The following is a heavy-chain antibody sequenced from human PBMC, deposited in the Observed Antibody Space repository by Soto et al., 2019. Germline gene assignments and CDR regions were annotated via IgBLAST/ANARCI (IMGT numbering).Heavy chain of an antibody. V-gene: IGHV3-53*04. CDR1: GFTVSSNY. CDR3: ARANYYDSSGHTPGAFDI. D-gene: IGHD3-22*01. J-gene: IGHJ3*02. CDR2: IYSGGST. Sequence: GGSLRLSCAASGFTVSSNYMSWVRQAPGKGLEWVSVIYSGGSTYYADSVKGRFTISRHNSKNTLYLQMNSLRAEDTAVYYCARANYYDSSGHTPGAFDIWGQGTMVTVSS.